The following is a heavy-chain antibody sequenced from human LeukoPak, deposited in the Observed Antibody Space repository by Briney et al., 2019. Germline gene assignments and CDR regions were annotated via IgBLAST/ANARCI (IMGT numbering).Heavy chain of an antibody. J-gene: IGHJ4*02. CDR2: ISHDGSNK. CDR1: GFTFSNYG. V-gene: IGHV3-30*03. CDR3: GRDKTVAGSIDY. D-gene: IGHD2-15*01. Sequence: PGGSLRLSCAASGFTFSNYGMHWVRQAPGKGLEWVAVISHDGSNKYYADSVKGRFTMSRDNSKNMLYLQMDSLRAEGTALYYCGRDKTVAGSIDYWGQGTLVTVSS.